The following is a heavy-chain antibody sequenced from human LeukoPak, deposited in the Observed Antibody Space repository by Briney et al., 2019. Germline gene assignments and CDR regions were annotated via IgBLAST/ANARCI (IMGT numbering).Heavy chain of an antibody. V-gene: IGHV3-23*01. Sequence: GGSLRLSCAASGLTFSTYAMSWVRQAPGKGLEWASTISSSGGSTYYADSVKGRFTISRDNSKNTLFLQMNSLRAEDTAVYYCAKRDLGYWGQGTLVTVSS. CDR1: GLTFSTYA. CDR3: AKRDLGY. CDR2: ISSSGGST. J-gene: IGHJ4*02.